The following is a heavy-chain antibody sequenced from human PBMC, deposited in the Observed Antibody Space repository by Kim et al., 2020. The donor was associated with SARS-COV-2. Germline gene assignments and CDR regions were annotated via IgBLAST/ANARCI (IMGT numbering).Heavy chain of an antibody. Sequence: ASVKVSCKASGYTFTSYYMHWVRQAPGQGLEWMGIINPSGGSTSYAQKFQGRVTMTRDTSTSTVYMELSSLRSEDTAVYYCARAHHLIAVAGTFDYWGQGTLVTVSS. D-gene: IGHD6-19*01. CDR3: ARAHHLIAVAGTFDY. J-gene: IGHJ4*02. CDR1: GYTFTSYY. V-gene: IGHV1-46*01. CDR2: INPSGGST.